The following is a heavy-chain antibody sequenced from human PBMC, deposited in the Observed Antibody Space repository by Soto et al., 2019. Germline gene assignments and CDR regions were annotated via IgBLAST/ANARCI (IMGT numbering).Heavy chain of an antibody. Sequence: TSETLSLTCTVSGGSISSYYWSWIRQPPGKGLEWIGYIYYSGSTNYNPSLKSRVTISVDTSKNQFSLKLSSVTAADTAVYYCARAALLWFGESQTLDVWGQGTTVTVSS. CDR3: ARAALLWFGESQTLDV. V-gene: IGHV4-59*01. CDR1: GGSISSYY. CDR2: IYYSGST. J-gene: IGHJ6*02. D-gene: IGHD3-10*01.